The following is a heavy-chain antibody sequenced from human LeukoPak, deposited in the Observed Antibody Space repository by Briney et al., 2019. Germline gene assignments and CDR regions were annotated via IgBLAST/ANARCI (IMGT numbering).Heavy chain of an antibody. CDR3: ARGRPYYYGSGSYSFDY. V-gene: IGHV1-69*06. Sequence: SVNVSFKASGGAFSSYAISWVRQAPAQGLEWMGGVIPIFGTANYAQRFQGRVTITADKSTSTAYMELSSLRSEDTAVYYCARGRPYYYGSGSYSFDYWGQGTLVTVSS. CDR1: GGAFSSYA. CDR2: VIPIFGTA. D-gene: IGHD3-10*01. J-gene: IGHJ4*02.